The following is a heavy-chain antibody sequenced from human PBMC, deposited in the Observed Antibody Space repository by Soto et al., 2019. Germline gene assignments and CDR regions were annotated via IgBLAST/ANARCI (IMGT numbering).Heavy chain of an antibody. CDR2: FRDTGDKT. Sequence: EVQLLESGGGLVQPGGSLRLSCAASGFSFSSYAISWVRQAPGRGLEWVSTFRDTGDKTYYADSVKGRFTVSRDISQNTLYLQMNGLSPDDTAIYSCVKGPDPGAFDIWGQGTMVTVSS. CDR1: GFSFSSYA. V-gene: IGHV3-23*01. D-gene: IGHD3-10*01. J-gene: IGHJ3*02. CDR3: VKGPDPGAFDI.